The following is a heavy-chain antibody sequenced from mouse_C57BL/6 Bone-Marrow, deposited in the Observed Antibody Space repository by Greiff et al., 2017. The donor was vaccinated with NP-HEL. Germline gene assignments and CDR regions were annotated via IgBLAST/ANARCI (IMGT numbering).Heavy chain of an antibody. CDR1: GYTFTSYW. J-gene: IGHJ4*01. CDR3: AIDRAYYSNSGLDYYAMDY. CDR2: IHPSDSDT. D-gene: IGHD2-5*01. Sequence: VQLQQSGAELVKPGASVKVSCKASGYTFTSYWMHWVKQRPGQGLEWIGRIHPSDSDTNYNQKFKGKATLTVDKSSSTAYMQLSSLTSEDSAVYYCAIDRAYYSNSGLDYYAMDYWGQGTSVTVSA. V-gene: IGHV1-74*01.